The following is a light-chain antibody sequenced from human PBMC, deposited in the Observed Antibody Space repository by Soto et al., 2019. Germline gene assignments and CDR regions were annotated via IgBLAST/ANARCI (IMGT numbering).Light chain of an antibody. CDR3: QQYNSYSRT. CDR1: QSISTW. CDR2: KAS. V-gene: IGKV1-5*03. Sequence: DIQMTQSPSTLSASVGDRVTITCRANQSISTWLAWYQQEPGKAPKLLIYKASHLDSGVPSRFSGSGSGTEVTLTISSLQPDDFATYYCQQYNSYSRTFGQGTKVEIK. J-gene: IGKJ1*01.